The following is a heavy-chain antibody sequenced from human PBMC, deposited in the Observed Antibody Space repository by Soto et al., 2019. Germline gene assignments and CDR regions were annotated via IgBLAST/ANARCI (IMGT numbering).Heavy chain of an antibody. D-gene: IGHD2-8*01. Sequence: SETLSLTCVVSGDSVSSVNWWSWVRQAPGKGLEWIGEIYHSGTTNYNPSLTGRVTMSVDKSKNQFSLNLTSVTAADTAVYYCARLTGFFTISTFDPWGQGTLVTVSS. CDR3: ARLTGFFTISTFDP. CDR2: IYHSGTT. V-gene: IGHV4-4*02. CDR1: GDSVSSVNW. J-gene: IGHJ5*02.